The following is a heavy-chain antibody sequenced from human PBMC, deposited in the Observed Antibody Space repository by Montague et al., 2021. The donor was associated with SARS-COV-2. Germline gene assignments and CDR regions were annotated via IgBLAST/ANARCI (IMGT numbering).Heavy chain of an antibody. V-gene: IGHV4-39*01. Sequence: SETLSLTCSVSGGSFSSGPSYWGWLRQAPGRGLEWIGNLHYAGRTYCNPSLRSRVTISDDTSKNQFSLKLNSVTAADTAVYYCVATYNGNWYYFDYWGQGTMVTVSS. D-gene: IGHD6-13*01. J-gene: IGHJ4*02. CDR3: VATYNGNWYYFDY. CDR1: GGSFSSGPSY. CDR2: LHYAGRT.